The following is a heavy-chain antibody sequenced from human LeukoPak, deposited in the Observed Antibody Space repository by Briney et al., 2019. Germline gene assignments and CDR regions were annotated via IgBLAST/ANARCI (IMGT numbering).Heavy chain of an antibody. CDR2: IYYSGST. V-gene: IGHV4-38-2*02. CDR1: GYSISSGYY. CDR3: AREIGDSSSYYYVFDY. J-gene: IGHJ4*02. D-gene: IGHD3-22*01. Sequence: SETLSLTCAVSGYSISSGYYWGWIRQPPGKGLEWIGYIYYSGSTNYNPSLKSRVTISVDTSKNQFSLKLSSVTAADTAVYYCAREIGDSSSYYYVFDYWGQGTLVTVSS.